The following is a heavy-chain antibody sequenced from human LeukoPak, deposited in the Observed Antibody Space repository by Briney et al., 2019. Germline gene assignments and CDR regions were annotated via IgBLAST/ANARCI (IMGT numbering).Heavy chain of an antibody. CDR2: IYYSGST. CDR1: GGSINSTYY. D-gene: IGHD3-3*01. Sequence: SETLSLTCTVSGGSINSTYYWGWIRQPPGRGLEWIGSIYYSGSTFYNPSLQSRVTISVDTSESQFSLRLTSVTASDTAVYFCARLLWNGEDYWGQGTLVTVSS. V-gene: IGHV4-39*01. CDR3: ARLLWNGEDY. J-gene: IGHJ4*02.